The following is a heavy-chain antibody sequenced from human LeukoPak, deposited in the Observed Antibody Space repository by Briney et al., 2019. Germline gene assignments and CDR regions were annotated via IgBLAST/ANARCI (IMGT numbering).Heavy chain of an antibody. CDR1: GYTFTGYY. D-gene: IGHD6-6*01. Sequence: ASVKVSCKASGYTFTGYYMHWVRQAPGQGLEWMGWINPNSGGTNYAQDFHGRVTITRDMSTSTAYMELSSLRSEDTAVYYCAADRPTLDGSDIWGQGTMVTVSS. J-gene: IGHJ3*02. CDR3: AADRPTLDGSDI. V-gene: IGHV1-2*02. CDR2: INPNSGGT.